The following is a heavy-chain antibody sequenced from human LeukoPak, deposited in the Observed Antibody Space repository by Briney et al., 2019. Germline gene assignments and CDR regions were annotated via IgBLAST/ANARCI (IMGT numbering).Heavy chain of an antibody. J-gene: IGHJ4*02. CDR2: IIPIFGTA. V-gene: IGHV1-69*13. Sequence: GASVKVSCKASGGTFSNYAISWVRQAPGQGLEWMGGIIPIFGTANYAQKFQGRVTITADESTSTAYMELSSLRSEDTAVYYCASYSSSSPGVGSWGQGTLVTVSS. CDR3: ASYSSSSPGVGS. CDR1: GGTFSNYA. D-gene: IGHD6-6*01.